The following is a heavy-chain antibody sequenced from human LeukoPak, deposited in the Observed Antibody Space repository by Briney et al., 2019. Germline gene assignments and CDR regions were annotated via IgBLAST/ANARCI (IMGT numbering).Heavy chain of an antibody. Sequence: GGSLRLSCAASGFTFSSYSMNWVRQAPGKGLEWVSSISSSSSYIYYADSVKGRFTISRDNAKNSLHLQMNSLRVEDTAVYYCARGRFGSYISFDYWGQGTLVTVSS. D-gene: IGHD1-26*01. CDR3: ARGRFGSYISFDY. CDR2: ISSSSSYI. V-gene: IGHV3-21*01. CDR1: GFTFSSYS. J-gene: IGHJ4*02.